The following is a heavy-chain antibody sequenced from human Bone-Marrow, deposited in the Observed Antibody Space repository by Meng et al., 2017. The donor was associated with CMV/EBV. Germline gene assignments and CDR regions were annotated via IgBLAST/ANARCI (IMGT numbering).Heavy chain of an antibody. CDR3: ARVGDRYCSSTSCSPFDY. D-gene: IGHD2-2*01. Sequence: GESLKISCAASGFTFDDYGMSWVRQAPGKGLEWVSGINWNGGSTGYADSVKGRFTISRDNAKNSLYLQMNSLRAEDTAVYYCARVGDRYCSSTSCSPFDYWGQGTLVTVSS. CDR2: INWNGGST. CDR1: GFTFDDYG. J-gene: IGHJ4*02. V-gene: IGHV3-20*04.